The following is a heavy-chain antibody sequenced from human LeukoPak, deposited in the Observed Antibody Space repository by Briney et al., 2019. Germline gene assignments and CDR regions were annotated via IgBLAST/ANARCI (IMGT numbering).Heavy chain of an antibody. CDR3: VKGTSTKYYYYGMDV. Sequence: GGSLRVSCSASGFAFSNYATHWVRQAPGKGLEYVAGINSNGGSTFYADSVKGRFTMSGDNSKNTLYLQMGSLRAEDTAVYYCVKGTSTKYYYYGMDVWGQGTTVTVS. CDR1: GFAFSNYA. D-gene: IGHD2-2*01. J-gene: IGHJ6*02. CDR2: INSNGGST. V-gene: IGHV3-64D*06.